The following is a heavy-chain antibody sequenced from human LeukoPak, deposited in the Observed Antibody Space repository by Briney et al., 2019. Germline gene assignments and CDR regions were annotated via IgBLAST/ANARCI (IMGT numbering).Heavy chain of an antibody. CDR3: AVLSSGWRFQH. V-gene: IGHV3-53*01. J-gene: IGHJ1*01. Sequence: GGSLRLSCAVSGFTVSNNYMSWVRQAPGKGLECVSVIYSGGDTYYADSVKGRFTISREKSKNTLYLQMNSLRAEDTAVYYCAVLSSGWRFQHWGQGTLVTVSS. CDR1: GFTVSNNY. CDR2: IYSGGDT. D-gene: IGHD6-19*01.